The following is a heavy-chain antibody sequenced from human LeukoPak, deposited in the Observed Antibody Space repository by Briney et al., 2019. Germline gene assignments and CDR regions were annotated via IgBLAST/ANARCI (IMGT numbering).Heavy chain of an antibody. Sequence: GGSLRLSCAGSGFTFSTYDTNWVRQAPGKGLEWVSYISTSSSIYYADSVKGRFTISRDNAKNSLYLQMNSLRDEDTAVYYCARELFGGSYYFDYWGQGTLVTVSS. CDR1: GFTFSTYD. V-gene: IGHV3-48*02. CDR3: ARELFGGSYYFDY. CDR2: ISTSSSI. D-gene: IGHD1-26*01. J-gene: IGHJ4*02.